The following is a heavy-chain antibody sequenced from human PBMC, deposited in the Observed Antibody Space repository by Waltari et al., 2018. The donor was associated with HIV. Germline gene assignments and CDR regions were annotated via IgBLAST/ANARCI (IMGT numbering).Heavy chain of an antibody. CDR2: IRGSGGSE. D-gene: IGHD6-19*01. J-gene: IGHJ4*02. V-gene: IGHV3-23*01. CDR3: AKLSHIAVAGTIDY. CDR1: EFTFTKYA. Sequence: EVQLLESGGGLVQPGGSLRLSCAASEFTFTKYAMNWVSQAPGKGLEWVSAIRGSGGSEDYADSVKGRFTISRDNSKNTLCLQMDSLRAEDTAIYYCAKLSHIAVAGTIDYWGQGTLVTVSA.